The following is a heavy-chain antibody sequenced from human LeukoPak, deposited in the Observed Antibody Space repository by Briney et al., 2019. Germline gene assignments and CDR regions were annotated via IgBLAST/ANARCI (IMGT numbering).Heavy chain of an antibody. D-gene: IGHD3-22*01. Sequence: SETLSLTCTVSGYSISSGYYWGWIRPPPGKGLEWIGSIYHSGSTYYNPSLKSRVTISVDTSKNQFSLKLSSVTAADTAVYYCARVLSGSWDWFDPWGQGTLVTVSS. J-gene: IGHJ5*02. CDR2: IYHSGST. CDR1: GYSISSGYY. V-gene: IGHV4-38-2*02. CDR3: ARVLSGSWDWFDP.